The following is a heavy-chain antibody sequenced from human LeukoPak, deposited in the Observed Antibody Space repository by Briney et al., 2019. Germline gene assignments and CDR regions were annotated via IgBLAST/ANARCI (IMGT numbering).Heavy chain of an antibody. D-gene: IGHD3-10*01. Sequence: PGGSLRLSCAASGSTFSSYAMSWVRQAPGKGLEWVSAISGSGGSTYYADPVKGRFTISRDNSKNTLYLQMNSLRAEDTAVYYCAKGAIWFGEVFDYWGQGTLVTVSS. V-gene: IGHV3-23*01. J-gene: IGHJ4*02. CDR2: ISGSGGST. CDR1: GSTFSSYA. CDR3: AKGAIWFGEVFDY.